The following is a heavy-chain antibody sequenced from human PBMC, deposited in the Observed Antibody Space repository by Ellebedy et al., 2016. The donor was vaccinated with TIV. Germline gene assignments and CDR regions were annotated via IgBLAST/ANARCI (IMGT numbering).Heavy chain of an antibody. CDR1: GGSISRSSYY. V-gene: IGHV4-39*01. CDR2: IYYTGST. D-gene: IGHD3-10*01. CDR3: ARWFGELLYVRWFDP. J-gene: IGHJ5*02. Sequence: SETLSLTCTVSGGSISRSSYYRGWIRQPPQKGLEWIGSIYYTGSTFYNPSLKSRVTISVDTSKRQFSLRLTSVTAADTAVYYCARWFGELLYVRWFDPWGQGTLVTVSS.